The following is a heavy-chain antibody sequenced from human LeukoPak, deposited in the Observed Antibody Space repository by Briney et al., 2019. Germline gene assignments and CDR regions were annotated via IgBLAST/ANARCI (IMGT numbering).Heavy chain of an antibody. CDR3: AKVRPHYYYMDV. J-gene: IGHJ6*03. Sequence: GSLRLSCAASGFTFSSYGMHWVRQAPGKGLEWVAFIRCDGSNKYYADSVKGRFTISRDNSKNTLYLQMNSLRAEDTAVYYCAKVRPHYYYMDVWGKGTTVTISS. V-gene: IGHV3-30*02. CDR1: GFTFSSYG. CDR2: IRCDGSNK.